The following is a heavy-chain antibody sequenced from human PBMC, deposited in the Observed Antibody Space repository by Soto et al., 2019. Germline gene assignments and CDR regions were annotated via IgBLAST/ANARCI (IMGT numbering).Heavy chain of an antibody. CDR2: ISAYNGNT. CDR3: AREDPIPHAFDI. CDR1: GYTFTSYG. V-gene: IGHV1-18*01. Sequence: ASVKVSCKASGYTFTSYGIIWVRQAPGQGLEWMGWISAYNGNTNYAQKLQGRVTMTTDTSTSTAYMELRSLRSDDTAVYYCAREDPIPHAFDIWGQGTMVTVSS. J-gene: IGHJ3*02.